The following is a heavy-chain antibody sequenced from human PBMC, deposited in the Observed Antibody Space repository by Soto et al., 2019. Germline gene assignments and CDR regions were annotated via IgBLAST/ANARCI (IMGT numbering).Heavy chain of an antibody. CDR2: INPNSGGT. CDR3: ARVPFSIAAAGPAFDY. CDR1: GYTFTGYY. V-gene: IGHV1-2*02. Sequence: ASVKVSCKASGYTFTGYYMHWVRQAPGQGLEWMGWINPNSGGTNYAQKFQGRVTMTRDTSISTAYMELSRLRSDDTAVYYCARVPFSIAAAGPAFDYWGQGTLVTVSS. J-gene: IGHJ4*02. D-gene: IGHD6-13*01.